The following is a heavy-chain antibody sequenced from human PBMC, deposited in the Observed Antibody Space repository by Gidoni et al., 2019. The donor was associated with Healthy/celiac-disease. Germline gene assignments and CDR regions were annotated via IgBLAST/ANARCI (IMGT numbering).Heavy chain of an antibody. CDR3: ARRRAHSSLYYYYGMDV. D-gene: IGHD6-13*01. CDR2: IYYSGST. J-gene: IGHJ6*02. Sequence: QLQLPESGPGLVKPSETLSLTCTVSGCSISSSSYDWGWIRQPPGKGLEWIGSIYYSGSTYYNPSLKSRVTISVDTSKNQFSLKLSSVTAADTAVYYCARRRAHSSLYYYYGMDVWGQGTTVTVSS. V-gene: IGHV4-39*01. CDR1: GCSISSSSYD.